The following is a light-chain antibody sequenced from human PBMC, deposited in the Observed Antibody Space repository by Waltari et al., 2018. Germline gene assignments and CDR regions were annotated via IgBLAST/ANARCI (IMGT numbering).Light chain of an antibody. Sequence: DIQMTQSPSTLSASVGDRVTITCRASQSISNWLAWYQQKPGKAPKVLIYKSFTLQSGVPSRFSGSGSETEFILTISSLQPDDFATYYCQQYNTWPYTFGQGTTLEI. CDR1: QSISNW. V-gene: IGKV1-5*03. CDR2: KSF. CDR3: QQYNTWPYT. J-gene: IGKJ2*01.